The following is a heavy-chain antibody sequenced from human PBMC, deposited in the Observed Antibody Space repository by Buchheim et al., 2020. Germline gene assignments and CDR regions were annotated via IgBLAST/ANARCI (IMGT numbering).Heavy chain of an antibody. Sequence: QVQLVESGGGVVQPGRSLRLSCAASGFTFSSYGMHWVRQAPGKGLEWVAVISYDGSNKYYADSVKGRFTISRDNSKSTLYLQMNSLRAEDTAVYYCAKAGVRLGSYYRWGYFDYWGQGTL. V-gene: IGHV3-30*18. CDR2: ISYDGSNK. D-gene: IGHD1-26*01. J-gene: IGHJ4*02. CDR3: AKAGVRLGSYYRWGYFDY. CDR1: GFTFSSYG.